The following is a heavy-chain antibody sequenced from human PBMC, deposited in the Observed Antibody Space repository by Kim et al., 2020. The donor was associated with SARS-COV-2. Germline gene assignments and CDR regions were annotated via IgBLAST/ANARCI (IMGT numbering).Heavy chain of an antibody. CDR3: ARVHKAAREFDY. CDR1: GGSVSSGSYY. CDR2: IYYSGST. D-gene: IGHD6-6*01. J-gene: IGHJ4*02. Sequence: SETLSLTCTVSGGSVSSGSYYWSWIRQPPGKGLEWIGYIYYSGSTNYNPSLKSRVTISVDTSKNQFSLKLSSVTAADTAVYYCARVHKAAREFDYWGQGTLVTVSS. V-gene: IGHV4-61*01.